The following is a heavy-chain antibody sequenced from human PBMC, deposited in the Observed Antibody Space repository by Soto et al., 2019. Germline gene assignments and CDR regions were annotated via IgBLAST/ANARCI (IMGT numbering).Heavy chain of an antibody. J-gene: IGHJ3*02. D-gene: IGHD2-2*01. CDR3: ASVGYCSSTSCPNDFDI. V-gene: IGHV1-69*02. CDR1: GGTFSSYT. Sequence: SVKVSCKASGGTFSSYTISWVRQAPGQGLEWMGRIIPILGIANYAQKFQGRVTITADKSTSTAYMELSSLRSEDTAVYYCASVGYCSSTSCPNDFDIWGQGTMVTVSS. CDR2: IIPILGIA.